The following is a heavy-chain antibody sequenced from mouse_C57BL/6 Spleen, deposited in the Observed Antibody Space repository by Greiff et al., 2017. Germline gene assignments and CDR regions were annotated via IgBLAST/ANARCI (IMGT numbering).Heavy chain of an antibody. CDR2: FYPGSGSI. V-gene: IGHV1-62-2*01. Sequence: VQLQQSGAELVKPGASVKLSCKASGYTFTEYTIHRVKQRSGQGLEWIGWFYPGSGSIKYNEKFKDKATLTADKSSSTVYMELSRLTSEDSAVYFCARHGLGGYGSSPFAMDDWGQGTSVTVSS. D-gene: IGHD1-1*01. J-gene: IGHJ4*01. CDR3: ARHGLGGYGSSPFAMDD. CDR1: GYTFTEYT.